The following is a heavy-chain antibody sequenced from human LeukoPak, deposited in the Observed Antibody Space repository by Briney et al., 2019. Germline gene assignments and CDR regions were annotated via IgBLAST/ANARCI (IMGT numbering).Heavy chain of an antibody. CDR1: GGSISNYY. Sequence: SETLSLTCTVSGGSISNYYWSWIRQPPGKGLEWIGYIYYSGSTNYNPSLTSRVTISIDTSKNQFSLKLSSVTAADTPVYYCARERAYCSGGNCYPYFDYWGEGTLVTVSS. V-gene: IGHV4-59*01. CDR2: IYYSGST. D-gene: IGHD2-15*01. CDR3: ARERAYCSGGNCYPYFDY. J-gene: IGHJ4*02.